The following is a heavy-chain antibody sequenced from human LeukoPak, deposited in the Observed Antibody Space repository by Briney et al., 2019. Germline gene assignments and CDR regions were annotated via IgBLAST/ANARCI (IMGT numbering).Heavy chain of an antibody. CDR1: GGSFSGYY. CDR3: ARGHFVDIVDPKETNDYSNYVPPYYFDY. J-gene: IGHJ4*02. CDR2: INHSGST. V-gene: IGHV4-34*01. D-gene: IGHD4-11*01. Sequence: SETLSLTCAVYGGSFSGYYWSWIRQPPGKGLEWIGEINHSGSTNYNPSLKSRVTISVDTSKNQFSLKLSSVTAADTAVYYCARGHFVDIVDPKETNDYSNYVPPYYFDYWGQGTLVTVSS.